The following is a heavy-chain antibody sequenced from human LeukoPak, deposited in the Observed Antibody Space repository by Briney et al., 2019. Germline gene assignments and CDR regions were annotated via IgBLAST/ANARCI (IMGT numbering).Heavy chain of an antibody. J-gene: IGHJ4*02. CDR1: GFTYSSYA. Sequence: GGSLRLSCAASGFTYSSYARHWVRQAPGNGLEWVAVISYDGSNKYYADSVKGRFTISRDNSKNTLYLQMNSLRAEDTAVYYCARGPKGMIVVAPPNYWGQGTLVTASS. V-gene: IGHV3-30-3*01. CDR3: ARGPKGMIVVAPPNY. CDR2: ISYDGSNK. D-gene: IGHD3-22*01.